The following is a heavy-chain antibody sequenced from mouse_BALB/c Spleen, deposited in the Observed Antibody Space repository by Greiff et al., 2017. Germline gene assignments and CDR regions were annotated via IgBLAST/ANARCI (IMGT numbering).Heavy chain of an antibody. D-gene: IGHD1-1*01. Sequence: EVKLVESGPGLVKPSQSLSLTCTVTGYSITSDYAWNWIRQFPGNKLEWMGYISYSGSTSYNPSLKSRISITRDTSKNQFFLQLNSVTTEDTATYYCARQAVVGGAMDYWGQGTSVTVSS. V-gene: IGHV3-2*02. CDR1: GYSITSDYA. J-gene: IGHJ4*01. CDR3: ARQAVVGGAMDY. CDR2: ISYSGST.